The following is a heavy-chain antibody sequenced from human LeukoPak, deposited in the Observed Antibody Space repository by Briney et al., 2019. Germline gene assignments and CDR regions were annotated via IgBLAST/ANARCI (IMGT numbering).Heavy chain of an antibody. CDR1: GGSFSGYY. CDR2: INHSGST. CDR3: ARDPAMRSAFEI. Sequence: SETLSLTCAVYGGSFSGYYWSWIRQPPGKGLEWIGEINHSGSTNYNPSLKSRVTISVDTSKNQFSLKLSSVTAADTAVYYCARDPAMRSAFEIWGQGTMVTVSS. D-gene: IGHD2-2*01. J-gene: IGHJ3*02. V-gene: IGHV4-34*01.